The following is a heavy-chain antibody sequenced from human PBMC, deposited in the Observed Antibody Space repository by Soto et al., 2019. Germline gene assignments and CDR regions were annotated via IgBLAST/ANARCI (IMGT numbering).Heavy chain of an antibody. D-gene: IGHD2-15*01. Sequence: EMQLLESGGGLVQPGGSLKLSCAASGFTFSNYAMSWVRQAPGKGLEWVSTISGRGGNTYYADSVKGRFTISRDNFRNTLYLQMDSLRVEDSAVYSCAKAGCSGGTCYLYYFDYWGQGALVTVSS. CDR1: GFTFSNYA. J-gene: IGHJ4*02. CDR2: ISGRGGNT. V-gene: IGHV3-23*01. CDR3: AKAGCSGGTCYLYYFDY.